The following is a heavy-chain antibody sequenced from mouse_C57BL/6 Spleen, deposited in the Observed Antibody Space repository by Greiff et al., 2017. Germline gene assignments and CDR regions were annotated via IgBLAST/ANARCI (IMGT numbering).Heavy chain of an antibody. Sequence: VQLQQSGAELVRPGASVKLSCKASGYTFTDYYINWVKQRPGQGLEWIARIYPGSGNTYYNEKFKGKATLTAEKSSSTAYMQLSSLTSEDSAVYFCARSEVYYGNYDAMDYWGQGTSVTVSS. CDR3: ARSEVYYGNYDAMDY. V-gene: IGHV1-76*01. J-gene: IGHJ4*01. CDR1: GYTFTDYY. CDR2: IYPGSGNT. D-gene: IGHD2-1*01.